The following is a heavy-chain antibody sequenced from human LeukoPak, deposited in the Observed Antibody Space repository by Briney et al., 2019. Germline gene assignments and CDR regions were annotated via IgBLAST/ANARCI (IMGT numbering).Heavy chain of an antibody. Sequence: LSGGSLRLSCAASGFTFSSYAMHWVRQAPGKGLGLVALISYEGSDEYYADSVKGRFTISRDNSKNTLYLQMNSLRAEDTAVYYCAKDRHYESNVLGYWGQGTLVTVSS. D-gene: IGHD3-22*01. V-gene: IGHV3-30*18. CDR3: AKDRHYESNVLGY. CDR1: GFTFSSYA. CDR2: ISYEGSDE. J-gene: IGHJ4*02.